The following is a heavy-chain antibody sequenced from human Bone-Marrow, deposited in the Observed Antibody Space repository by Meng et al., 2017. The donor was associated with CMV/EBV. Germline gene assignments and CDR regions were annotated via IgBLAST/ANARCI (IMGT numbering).Heavy chain of an antibody. Sequence: ASVKVSCKASGYTFTGYYMHWVRQAPGQGLEWMGWINPNSGGTNYAQKFQGRVTITRNTSISTAYMELSSLRSEDTAVYYCARAWELLPLGYYYGMDVWGQGTTVTVSS. CDR3: ARAWELLPLGYYYGMDV. CDR1: GYTFTGYY. CDR2: INPNSGGT. D-gene: IGHD1-26*01. V-gene: IGHV1-2*02. J-gene: IGHJ6*02.